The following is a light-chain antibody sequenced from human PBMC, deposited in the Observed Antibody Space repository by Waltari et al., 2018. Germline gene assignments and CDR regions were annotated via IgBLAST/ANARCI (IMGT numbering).Light chain of an antibody. J-gene: IGLJ3*02. CDR2: QDK. CDR1: ILGSKY. V-gene: IGLV3-1*01. CDR3: QALGSNRWV. Sequence: SSELTQPHSVSVSPGQTASITCSGDILGSKYASWYQHKPGQSSLLVIYQDKNRPSGIPGRFSGSKSGNTATLTISGTQAMDGADYYCQALGSNRWVFGGGTKLTVL.